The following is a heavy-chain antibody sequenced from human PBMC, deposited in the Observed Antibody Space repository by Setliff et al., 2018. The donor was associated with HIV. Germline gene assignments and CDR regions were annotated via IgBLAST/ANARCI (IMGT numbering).Heavy chain of an antibody. D-gene: IGHD2-2*01. V-gene: IGHV1-69*05. CDR1: GGTFNSYI. Sequence: SVKVSCKAAGGTFNSYILSWVRQAPGQGLEWTGGIIPSFGTVTYAQKFQGRVTITTDGSMTTVYMELSSLRSEDTAVYYCARVRRGCSSHSCPLENWGQGTLVTVSS. CDR2: IIPSFGTV. J-gene: IGHJ4*02. CDR3: ARVRRGCSSHSCPLEN.